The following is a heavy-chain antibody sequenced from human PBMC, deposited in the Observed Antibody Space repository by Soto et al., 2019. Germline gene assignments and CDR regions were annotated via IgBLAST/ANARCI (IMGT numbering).Heavy chain of an antibody. D-gene: IGHD6-13*01. J-gene: IGHJ4*02. V-gene: IGHV1-18*01. CDR3: ARVIAAAVDFDY. CDR2: ISAYNGNT. CDR1: GYTFTSYG. Sequence: ASVKVSCKASGYTFTSYGISWVRQAPGQGLVWMGWISAYNGNTNYAQKLQGRVTMTTDTSTSTAYMELRSLRSDDTAVYYCARVIAAAVDFDYWGQGTLVTVSS.